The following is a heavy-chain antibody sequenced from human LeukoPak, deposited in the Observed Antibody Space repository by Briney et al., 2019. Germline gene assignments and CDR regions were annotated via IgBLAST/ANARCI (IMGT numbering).Heavy chain of an antibody. V-gene: IGHV1-69*13. CDR1: GGTFSSYA. J-gene: IGHJ4*02. CDR2: IIPIFGTA. D-gene: IGHD2-2*03. CDR3: ARAQTGYCSSTSCYVFDY. Sequence: ASVKVSCKASGGTFSSYAISWVRQAPGQGLEWMGGIIPIFGTANYAQKCQGRVTITADESTSTAYMELSSLRSEDTAVYYCARAQTGYCSSTSCYVFDYWGQGTLVTVSS.